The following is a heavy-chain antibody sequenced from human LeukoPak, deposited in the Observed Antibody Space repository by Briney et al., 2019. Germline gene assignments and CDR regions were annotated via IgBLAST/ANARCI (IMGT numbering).Heavy chain of an antibody. D-gene: IGHD3-10*01. CDR1: GFTFSSYA. Sequence: GGSLRLSCAASGFTFSSYAMSWVRQAPGKGLEWVSAISGSGGSTYYADSLKGRFTLSRDNSKNTLYLQMNSLRAEDTAVYYCAKDSGQVRGVPTHFDYWGQGTLVTVSS. V-gene: IGHV3-23*01. CDR2: ISGSGGST. J-gene: IGHJ4*02. CDR3: AKDSGQVRGVPTHFDY.